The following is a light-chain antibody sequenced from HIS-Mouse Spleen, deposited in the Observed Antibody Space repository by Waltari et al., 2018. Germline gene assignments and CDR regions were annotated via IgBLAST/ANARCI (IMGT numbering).Light chain of an antibody. Sequence: QSALTQPPSASGSPGPPVTTSCTGTSRAVGGYNYASLYQQYPGKAPKLMIYEASKRPSGVPDRFSGSKSGNTASLTVSGLQAEDEADYYCSSYAGSNNLGVFVTGTKVTVL. V-gene: IGLV2-8*01. CDR2: EAS. J-gene: IGLJ1*01. CDR3: SSYAGSNNLGV. CDR1: SRAVGGYNY.